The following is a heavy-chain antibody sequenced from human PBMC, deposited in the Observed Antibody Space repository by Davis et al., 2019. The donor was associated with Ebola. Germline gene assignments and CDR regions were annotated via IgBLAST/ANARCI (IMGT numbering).Heavy chain of an antibody. CDR1: GFTFSSYE. J-gene: IGHJ3*02. CDR2: ISSSSSTI. V-gene: IGHV3-48*03. CDR3: ARDGRWELSHDAFDI. D-gene: IGHD1-26*01. Sequence: PGGSLRLSCAASGFTFSSYEMNWVRQAPGKGLEWVSYISSSSSTIYYADSVKGRFTISRDNAKNSLYLQMNSLRAEDTAVYYCARDGRWELSHDAFDIWGQGTMVTVSS.